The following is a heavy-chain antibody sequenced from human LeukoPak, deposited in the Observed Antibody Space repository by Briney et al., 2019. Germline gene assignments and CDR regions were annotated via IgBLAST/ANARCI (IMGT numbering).Heavy chain of an antibody. Sequence: ASVKVSCKASGGTFSSYAISWVRQAPGQGLEWMGGIIPIFGTANYAQKFQGRVTITADESTSTAYMELSSLRSEDTAVYYCTRVSTGFDAFDIWGQGTMVTVSS. J-gene: IGHJ3*02. CDR2: IIPIFGTA. V-gene: IGHV1-69*01. CDR1: GGTFSSYA. CDR3: TRVSTGFDAFDI. D-gene: IGHD1-1*01.